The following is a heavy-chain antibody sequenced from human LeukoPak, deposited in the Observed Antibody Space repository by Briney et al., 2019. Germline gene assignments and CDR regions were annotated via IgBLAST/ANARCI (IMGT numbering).Heavy chain of an antibody. CDR2: IDYSGST. CDR1: GGSINSRGYY. Sequence: SETLSLTCTVSGGSINSRGYYWGWIRQSPGKGLEWIGNIDYSGSTYNNPSLRSRVTISVDTSKNQFSLRLRSVTASDTAVYYCARTKTYFYYYMDVWGHGTTVTVSS. J-gene: IGHJ6*02. V-gene: IGHV4-39*01. CDR3: ARTKTYFYYYMDV.